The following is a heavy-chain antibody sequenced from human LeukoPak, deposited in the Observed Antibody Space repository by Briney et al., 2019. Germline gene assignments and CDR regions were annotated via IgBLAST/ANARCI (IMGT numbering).Heavy chain of an antibody. CDR1: GYTFTGYY. Sequence: ASVKVSCKASGYTFTGYYMLWVRQAPGQGLEWMGMINPSGGGTSYAQKFQGRVTMTRDTSTSTVYMDLSSLRSEDTAVYFCARGHTTSSPDYWGQGTLVTVSS. CDR2: INPSGGGT. V-gene: IGHV1-46*01. D-gene: IGHD6-6*01. J-gene: IGHJ4*02. CDR3: ARGHTTSSPDY.